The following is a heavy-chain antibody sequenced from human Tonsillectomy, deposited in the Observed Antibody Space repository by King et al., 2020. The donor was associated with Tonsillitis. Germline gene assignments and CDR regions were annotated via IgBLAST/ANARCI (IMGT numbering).Heavy chain of an antibody. Sequence: QLVQSGAEVKKPGASLKVSCKASGYIFGSYGISWVRQAPGQGLEWIGWISRYSCDSNYAQKFQGRDTLTTDTATSTAYMELRGLRSDDTAVYYCARVWGIVVRSMIDYWGQGTLVTVSS. CDR3: ARVWGIVVRSMIDY. D-gene: IGHD3-22*01. CDR2: ISRYSCDS. CDR1: GYIFGSYG. J-gene: IGHJ4*02. V-gene: IGHV1-18*01.